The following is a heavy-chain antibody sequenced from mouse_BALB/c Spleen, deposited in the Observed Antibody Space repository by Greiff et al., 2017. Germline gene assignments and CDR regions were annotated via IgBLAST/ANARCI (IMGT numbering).Heavy chain of an antibody. Sequence: QVQLQQSGAELMKPGASVKISCKATGYSFSSYWIEWVKQRPGNGLEWIGEILPGSGSTNYNEKFKGKATFTADTSSNTAYMQLSSLTSEDSAVYYFARPTTALDYWGQGTTLTVSS. D-gene: IGHD1-2*01. J-gene: IGHJ2*01. CDR2: ILPGSGST. CDR3: ARPTTALDY. CDR1: GYSFSSYW. V-gene: IGHV1-9*01.